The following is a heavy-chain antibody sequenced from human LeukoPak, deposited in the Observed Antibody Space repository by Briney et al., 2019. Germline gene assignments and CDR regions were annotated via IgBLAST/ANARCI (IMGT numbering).Heavy chain of an antibody. CDR2: ISSSSSYI. V-gene: IGHV3-21*01. Sequence: GGSLRLSCAASGFTFSSYSMNWVRQAPGKGLEWVSSISSSSSYIYYADSVKGRFTISRDNAKNSLYPQMNSLRAEDTAVYYCARSRYSGSYPPDYWGQGTLVTVSS. J-gene: IGHJ4*02. CDR1: GFTFSSYS. CDR3: ARSRYSGSYPPDY. D-gene: IGHD1-26*01.